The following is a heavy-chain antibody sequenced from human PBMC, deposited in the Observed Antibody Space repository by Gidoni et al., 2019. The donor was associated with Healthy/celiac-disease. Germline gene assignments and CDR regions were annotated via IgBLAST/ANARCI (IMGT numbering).Heavy chain of an antibody. J-gene: IGHJ4*02. V-gene: IGHV3-30*03. Sequence: QVQLVQSGGVVVQPGRSLSLSCSASGFTFSSYGMHWVRQAPGKGLEWVAVISYDGSNKYYADSVKGRFTISRDNSKNTLYLQMNSLRAEDTAVYYCARESSASNDYWGQGTLVTVSS. D-gene: IGHD6-6*01. CDR2: ISYDGSNK. CDR1: GFTFSSYG. CDR3: ARESSASNDY.